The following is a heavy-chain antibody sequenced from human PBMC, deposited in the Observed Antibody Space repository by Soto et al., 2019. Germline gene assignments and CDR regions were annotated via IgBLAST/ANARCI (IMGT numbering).Heavy chain of an antibody. V-gene: IGHV1-69*12. D-gene: IGHD3-3*01. CDR2: IIPIFGTA. J-gene: IGHJ3*02. CDR1: GGSFSSFA. CDR3: ARDVGDALDI. Sequence: QVQLVQSGAEVKKPGSSVKVSCKASGGSFSSFAFSWVRQAPGQGLEWMGGIIPIFGTATYVQRLQGRVTMTADASTSTAYMELSSLRSEDTAVYYCARDVGDALDIRGQGTMVTVSS.